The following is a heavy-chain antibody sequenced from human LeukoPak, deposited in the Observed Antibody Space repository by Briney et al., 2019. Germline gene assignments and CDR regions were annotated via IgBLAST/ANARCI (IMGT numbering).Heavy chain of an antibody. Sequence: GGSLRLSCAVSGFTVSSNYITWVRQAPGKGLQWVSVIYSDGSTYYADSVKGRFTISRDNSKNTVYLQMNSLRAEDTAVYYCAKDADQLLSNWFDPWGQGTLVTVSS. J-gene: IGHJ5*02. D-gene: IGHD2-2*01. V-gene: IGHV3-53*05. CDR1: GFTVSSNY. CDR3: AKDADQLLSNWFDP. CDR2: IYSDGST.